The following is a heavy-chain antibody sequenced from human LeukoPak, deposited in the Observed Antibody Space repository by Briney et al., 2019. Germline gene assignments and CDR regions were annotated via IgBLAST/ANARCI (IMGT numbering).Heavy chain of an antibody. D-gene: IGHD3-10*01. J-gene: IGHJ4*02. CDR2: IYYSGNT. Sequence: SETLSLTCTVSGXSISSSYWSWIRQPPGKGLEWIGYIYYSGNTNYNPSLKSRVTISVDTSRNRFSLKLSSVTAADTAVYYCARGSGQWGFDSWGQGTLVTVSS. CDR1: GXSISSSY. V-gene: IGHV4-59*01. CDR3: ARGSGQWGFDS.